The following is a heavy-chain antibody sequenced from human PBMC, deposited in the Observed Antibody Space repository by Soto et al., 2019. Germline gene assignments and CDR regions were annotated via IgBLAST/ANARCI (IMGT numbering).Heavy chain of an antibody. V-gene: IGHV3-23*01. Sequence: GGSLRLSCVASRLTFGSRAMTWVRQAPGEGLQWVSTITDTGGDAKYADSVRSRFVISRDNSKKTLYLQMTSLTAEDSAMYYCARGSTDSYPGSRIFDFWGRGTLVTVSS. CDR3: ARGSTDSYPGSRIFDF. J-gene: IGHJ4*02. D-gene: IGHD3-10*01. CDR1: RLTFGSRA. CDR2: ITDTGGDA.